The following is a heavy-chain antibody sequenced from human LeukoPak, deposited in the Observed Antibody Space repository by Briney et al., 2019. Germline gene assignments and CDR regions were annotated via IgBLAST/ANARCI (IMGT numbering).Heavy chain of an antibody. V-gene: IGHV1-18*01. CDR1: GYSFSDSG. CDR2: ISAYSGNT. CDR3: ARGENPLDAFDI. J-gene: IGHJ3*02. Sequence: ASVKVSCKASGYSFSDSGINWVRQATGQGLEWMGWISAYSGNTYFAQKFQGRVTLTTDTSTSTGYMELRTLRSDDTAVYYCARGENPLDAFDIWGQGTMVTVSS.